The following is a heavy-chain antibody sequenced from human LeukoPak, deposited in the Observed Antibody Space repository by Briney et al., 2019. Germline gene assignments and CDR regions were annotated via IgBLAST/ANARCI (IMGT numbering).Heavy chain of an antibody. CDR2: IIPIFGTA. CDR1: GGTFSSYA. J-gene: IGHJ6*04. D-gene: IGHD2-2*01. CDR3: ASTVVPAATVGDYYYYYGMDV. V-gene: IGHV1-69*13. Sequence: SVKVSCKAPGGTFSSYAISWVRQAPGQGLEWMGGIIPIFGTANYAQKFQGRVTITADESTSTAYMKLSSLRSENTAVYYCASTVVPAATVGDYYYYYGMDVWGKGTTVTVSS.